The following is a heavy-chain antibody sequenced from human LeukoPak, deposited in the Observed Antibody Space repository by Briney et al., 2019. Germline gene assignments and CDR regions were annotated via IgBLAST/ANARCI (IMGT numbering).Heavy chain of an antibody. CDR3: ARVLHNGY. CDR2: ISGSGGNT. V-gene: IGHV3-23*01. J-gene: IGHJ4*02. Sequence: GGSLRLSCVASGFTFSNSAVSWVRQAPGKGLEWVSGISGSGGNTYYADSVKGRFTISRDNSKNTLYVQINSLRAEDTAVYYCARVLHNGYWGQGTLVTVSS. CDR1: GFTFSNSA. D-gene: IGHD2-15*01.